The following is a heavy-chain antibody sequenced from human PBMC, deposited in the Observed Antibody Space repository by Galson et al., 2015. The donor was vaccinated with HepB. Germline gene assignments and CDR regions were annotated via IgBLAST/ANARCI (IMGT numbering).Heavy chain of an antibody. J-gene: IGHJ1*01. CDR3: ARHSGVAAAIQIQH. CDR2: IYYSGDT. D-gene: IGHD6-13*01. Sequence: ETLSLTCTVSGSSISSYYWSWIRQPPGKGLEWIGYIYYSGDTNQNPSLRSRVTISLDTSKNQFSLKLTSVTAADTAVYYCARHSGVAAAIQIQHWGQGTLVTVSS. CDR1: GSSISSYY. V-gene: IGHV4-59*08.